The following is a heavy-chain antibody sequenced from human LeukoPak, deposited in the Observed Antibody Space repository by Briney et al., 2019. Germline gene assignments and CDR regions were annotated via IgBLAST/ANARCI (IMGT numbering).Heavy chain of an antibody. J-gene: IGHJ4*02. V-gene: IGHV3-23*01. Sequence: GGSLRLSCADSGFTFSSYAMSWVRQAPGKGMEWVSAISGSGGSTYYADSVKGRFTISRDNAKNSLYLQMNSLRAEDTAVYYCARGPSVGSGWSPDYWGQGTLVTVSS. CDR3: ARGPSVGSGWSPDY. CDR2: ISGSGGST. D-gene: IGHD6-19*01. CDR1: GFTFSSYA.